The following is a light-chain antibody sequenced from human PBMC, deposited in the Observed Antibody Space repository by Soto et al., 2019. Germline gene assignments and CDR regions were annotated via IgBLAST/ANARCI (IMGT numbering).Light chain of an antibody. V-gene: IGKV1-9*01. CDR2: AAS. Sequence: IQLTQSPSSLSASVGDRVTITCRASQDIGSYLAWYQQKPGKAPNLLIYAASVLQSGVPSWFSGSGSGTDFTLTIRSLQPEDFATYYCQQLSTAPFTFGPGTKVDI. CDR1: QDIGSY. CDR3: QQLSTAPFT. J-gene: IGKJ3*01.